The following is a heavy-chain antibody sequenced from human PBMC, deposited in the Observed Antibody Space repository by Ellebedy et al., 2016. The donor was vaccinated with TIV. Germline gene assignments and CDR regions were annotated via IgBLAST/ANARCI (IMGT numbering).Heavy chain of an antibody. D-gene: IGHD3-16*01. CDR3: ARVTITLAVGGGYFDL. CDR2: IYYSGIT. CDR1: GGSLTNLF. J-gene: IGHJ2*01. V-gene: IGHV4-59*11. Sequence: MPSETLSPTCTVPGGSLTNLFWSWIRQLPGKGLEWIESIYYSGITNYNPSLKSGVTISVDTSKKQISLTLMSSVSAAETAVYYCARVTITLAVGGGYFDLWGRGTLVTVSS.